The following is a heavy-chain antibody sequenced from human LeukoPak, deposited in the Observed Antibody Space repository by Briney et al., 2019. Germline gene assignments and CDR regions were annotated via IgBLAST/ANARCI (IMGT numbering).Heavy chain of an antibody. CDR2: IYYSGST. CDR3: ARAQVRFFDYTHWFDP. CDR1: GGSISSYY. Sequence: SETLSLTCTVSGGSISSYYWSWIRQPPGKGLEWIGYIYYSGSTNYNPSLKSRVTISVDTSKNQFSLKLSSVTAADTAVYYCARAQVRFFDYTHWFDPWGQGTLVTVSS. V-gene: IGHV4-59*01. J-gene: IGHJ5*02. D-gene: IGHD3-9*01.